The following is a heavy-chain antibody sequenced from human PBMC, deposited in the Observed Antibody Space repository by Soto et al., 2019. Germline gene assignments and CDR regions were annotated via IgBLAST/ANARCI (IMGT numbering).Heavy chain of an antibody. CDR3: TTVTFGSGWYLDY. V-gene: IGHV3-15*01. J-gene: IGHJ4*02. Sequence: EVQLVESGGGLVKPGGSLRLSCAASGFTFSKAWMSWFRQLPGKGLEGVGRVKSKTDDGTIDYAAPVKGRFTISRDDSKNTLYLQMNSLNTEDTAVYYCTTVTFGSGWYLDYWGQGTLVTVSS. CDR1: GFTFSKAW. D-gene: IGHD6-19*01. CDR2: VKSKTDDGTI.